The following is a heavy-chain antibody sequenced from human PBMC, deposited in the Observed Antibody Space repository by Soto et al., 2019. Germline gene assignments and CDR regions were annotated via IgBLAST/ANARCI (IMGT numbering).Heavy chain of an antibody. CDR1: GGSIISGGYY. Sequence: SQTLSLTCTVSGGSIISGGYYWSWIRQHPGKGLEWIGYIYYSGSTYYNPSLKSRVTISVDTSKNQFSLELSSVTAADTAVYYCARGRPPGITGTKRIVYGMDVWGQGTTVTVSS. J-gene: IGHJ6*02. CDR2: IYYSGST. V-gene: IGHV4-31*03. CDR3: ARGRPPGITGTKRIVYGMDV. D-gene: IGHD1-20*01.